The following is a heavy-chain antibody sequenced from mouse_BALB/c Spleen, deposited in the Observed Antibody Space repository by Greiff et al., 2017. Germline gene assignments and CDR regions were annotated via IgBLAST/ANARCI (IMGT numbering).Heavy chain of an antibody. CDR1: GFTFSSYG. V-gene: IGHV5-6*01. CDR2: ISSGGSYT. CDR3: ARQGKGPYAMDY. Sequence: EVQRVESGGDLVKPGGSLKLSCAASGFTFSSYGMSWVRQTPDKRLEWVATISSGGSYTYYPDSVKGRFTISRDNAKNTLYLQMSSLKSEDTAMYYCARQGKGPYAMDYWGQGTSVTVSS. J-gene: IGHJ4*01.